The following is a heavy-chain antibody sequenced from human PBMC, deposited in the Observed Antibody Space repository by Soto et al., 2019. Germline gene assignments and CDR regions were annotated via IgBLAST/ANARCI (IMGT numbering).Heavy chain of an antibody. D-gene: IGHD2-2*02. CDR3: ARGGGHCSSTSCYTYWFDP. V-gene: IGHV6-1*01. CDR2: TYYRSKWSN. CDR1: GDSVSSNSAA. Sequence: SQTLSLTCAISGDSVSSNSAAWNWIRQSPSRGLEWLGRTYYRSKWSNDYAVSVKSRITINPDTSKNQFSLQLNSVTPVDTAVYYCARGGGHCSSTSCYTYWFDPWGQGTLVTVYS. J-gene: IGHJ5*02.